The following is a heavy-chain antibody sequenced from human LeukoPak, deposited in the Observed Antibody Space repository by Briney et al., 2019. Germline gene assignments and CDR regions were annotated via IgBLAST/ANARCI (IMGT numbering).Heavy chain of an antibody. Sequence: ASVTVSCKTSGYPFTTYEINWVRQAAGQGLEWMGWVHPDTGYADYAQKFQGRVTMTSDTSISTAYMELSSLRSDDTAVYFCARGPRNDPWGQGTLVTASS. CDR3: ARGPRNDP. J-gene: IGHJ5*02. V-gene: IGHV1-8*01. CDR2: VHPDTGYA. CDR1: GYPFTTYE. D-gene: IGHD1-14*01.